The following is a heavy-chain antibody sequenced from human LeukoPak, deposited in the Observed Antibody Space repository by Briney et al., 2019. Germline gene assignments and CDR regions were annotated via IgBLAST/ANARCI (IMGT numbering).Heavy chain of an antibody. V-gene: IGHV3-30-3*01. CDR2: ISYDGSNK. J-gene: IGHJ4*02. CDR1: GFTFSSYA. CDR3: AKELGTVTTFKVGDY. Sequence: GGSLRLSCAASGFTFSSYAMHWVRQAPGKGLEWVAVISYDGSNKYYADSVKGRFTISRDNSKNTLYLQMNSLRAEDTAVYYCAKELGTVTTFKVGDYWGQGTLVTVSS. D-gene: IGHD4-17*01.